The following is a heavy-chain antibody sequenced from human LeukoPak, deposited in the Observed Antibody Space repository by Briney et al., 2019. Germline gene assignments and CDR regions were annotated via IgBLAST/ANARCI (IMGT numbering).Heavy chain of an antibody. V-gene: IGHV3-11*05. CDR1: GFTFSDYY. J-gene: IGHJ4*02. Sequence: GGSLTLSCAASGFTFSDYYMSWIRQPPGKGREWVSYISSNSSYTNYADYVKGRFTISRDNAKNTLYLQMNSLRPEDTAVYYCARDRRPPLSGYCPFGYWGQGTLVTVSS. CDR2: ISSNSSYT. D-gene: IGHD3-22*01. CDR3: ARDRRPPLSGYCPFGY.